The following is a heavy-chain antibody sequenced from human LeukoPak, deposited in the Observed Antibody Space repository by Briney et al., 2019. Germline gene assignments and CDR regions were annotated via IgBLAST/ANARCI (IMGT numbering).Heavy chain of an antibody. CDR3: ASQGVYSGSDLDYFDY. Sequence: TGGSLGLSCAASGFTFSNYWMSWVRQAPGKGLEWVANIKEDGSEKYYVDSVKGRFTISRDNAKNSVYLQMKSLRVEDTAVYYCASQGVYSGSDLDYFDYWGQGALVTVSS. D-gene: IGHD5-12*01. J-gene: IGHJ4*02. CDR1: GFTFSNYW. V-gene: IGHV3-7*01. CDR2: IKEDGSEK.